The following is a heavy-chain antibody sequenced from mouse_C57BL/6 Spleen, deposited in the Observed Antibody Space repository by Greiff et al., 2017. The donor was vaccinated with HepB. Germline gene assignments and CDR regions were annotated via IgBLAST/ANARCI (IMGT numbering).Heavy chain of an antibody. CDR1: GYTFTDYE. CDR3: TSDYYGSSRQFAY. J-gene: IGHJ3*01. D-gene: IGHD1-1*01. CDR2: IDPETGGT. V-gene: IGHV1-15*01. Sequence: VKLVESGAELVRPGASVTLSCKASGYTFTDYEMHWVKQTPVHGLEWIGAIDPETGGTAYNQKFKGKAILTADKSSSTAYMELRSLTSEDSAVYYCTSDYYGSSRQFAYWGQGTLVTVAA.